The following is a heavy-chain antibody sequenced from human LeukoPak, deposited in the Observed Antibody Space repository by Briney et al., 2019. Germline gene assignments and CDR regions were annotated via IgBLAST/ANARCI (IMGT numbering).Heavy chain of an antibody. D-gene: IGHD1-26*01. CDR1: GGSISSYY. CDR3: ARIGLSGDY. V-gene: IGHV4-59*08. J-gene: IGHJ4*02. CDR2: IYYSGST. Sequence: SETLSLTCTVSGGSISSYYWSWIRQPPGKGLEWIGYIYYSGSTNYNPSLRSRVTISVDTSKNQFSLKLSSVTAADTAVYYCARIGLSGDYWGQGTLVTVSS.